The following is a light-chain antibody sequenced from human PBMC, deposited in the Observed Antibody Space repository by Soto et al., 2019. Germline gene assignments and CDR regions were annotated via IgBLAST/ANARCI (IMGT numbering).Light chain of an antibody. CDR3: SSYISYSTYV. CDR2: DVS. CDR1: SSDVGDYNY. J-gene: IGLJ1*01. Sequence: QSALTQPASVSGSPGQSITISCTGTSSDVGDYNYVSWYQQHPGKAPKLMIYDVSRQPSGVSHRFSGSKSGNTASLTISGLQAEDASDYYCSSYISYSTYVFGAGTKLTVL. V-gene: IGLV2-14*03.